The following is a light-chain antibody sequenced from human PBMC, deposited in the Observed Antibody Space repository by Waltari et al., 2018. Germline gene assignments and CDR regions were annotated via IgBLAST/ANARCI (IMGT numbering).Light chain of an antibody. CDR1: QSLVHSDGNTY. J-gene: IGKJ5*01. Sequence: DVVMTQSPLSLPVTLGQPASISCRSSQSLVHSDGNTYLTWLVQRPGQSPRRLIYKVSRRDAGVPDRFSGSGSGTDFTLKISAVEAEDVGIYYCMQGTHWPPITFGQGTRLEIK. CDR2: KVS. CDR3: MQGTHWPPIT. V-gene: IGKV2-30*02.